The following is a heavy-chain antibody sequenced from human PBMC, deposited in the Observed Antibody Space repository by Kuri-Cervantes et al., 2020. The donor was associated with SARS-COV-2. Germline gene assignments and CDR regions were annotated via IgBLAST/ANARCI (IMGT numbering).Heavy chain of an antibody. V-gene: IGHV3-23*01. CDR3: AKDPLHYDSYDFWSGYYTGYFDY. CDR1: GFTFSSYA. CDR2: ISGSGGST. J-gene: IGHJ4*02. D-gene: IGHD3-3*01. Sequence: GGSLRLSCAASGFTFSSYAMSWVRQAPGKGLEWVSAISGSGGSTYYADSVKGRFTISRDNSKNTLYLQMNSLRAEDTAVYYCAKDPLHYDSYDFWSGYYTGYFDYWGQGTLVTVSP.